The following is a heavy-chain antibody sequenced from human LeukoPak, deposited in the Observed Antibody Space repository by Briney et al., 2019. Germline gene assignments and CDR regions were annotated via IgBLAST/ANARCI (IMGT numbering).Heavy chain of an antibody. CDR3: ARHNPYTAMVTDPFDY. D-gene: IGHD5-18*01. V-gene: IGHV3-48*01. CDR1: GFTFSSYN. CDR2: ISSSGSTI. J-gene: IGHJ4*02. Sequence: PGGSLRLSCAASGFTFSSYNMNWVRQAPGKGLEWVSYISSSGSTIYYADSVEGLFTISRDNAKNSLYLQLNSLRPEDTAVYYCARHNPYTAMVTDPFDYWGQGTLVTVSS.